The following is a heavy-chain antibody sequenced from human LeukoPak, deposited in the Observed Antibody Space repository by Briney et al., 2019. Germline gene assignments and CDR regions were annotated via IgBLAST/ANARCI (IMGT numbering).Heavy chain of an antibody. CDR3: AREDNLGSGSSPNDY. Sequence: ASVKVSCKASGYTFSGYYMNWVRQAPGQGLEWMGRINPNSGGTNYAQKFQGRVTMTRDTSISIAYMELSRLRSDDTAVYYCAREDNLGSGSSPNDYWGQGTLVTVSS. CDR2: INPNSGGT. CDR1: GYTFSGYY. V-gene: IGHV1-2*06. J-gene: IGHJ4*02. D-gene: IGHD6-19*01.